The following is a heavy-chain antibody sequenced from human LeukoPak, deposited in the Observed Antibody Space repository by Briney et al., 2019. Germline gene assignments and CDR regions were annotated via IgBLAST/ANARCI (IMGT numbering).Heavy chain of an antibody. V-gene: IGHV3-30*18. J-gene: IGHJ1*01. CDR1: GFTFSSYG. CDR3: AKDEEYSSSWYSGEPGGYFQH. D-gene: IGHD6-13*01. CDR2: ISYDGSNK. Sequence: PGGSLRLSCAASGFTFSSYGMHWVRQAPGKGLEWVAVISYDGSNKYYADSVKGRFTISRDNSKNTLYLQMNSLRAEDTAVYYCAKDEEYSSSWYSGEPGGYFQHWGQGTLVTVSS.